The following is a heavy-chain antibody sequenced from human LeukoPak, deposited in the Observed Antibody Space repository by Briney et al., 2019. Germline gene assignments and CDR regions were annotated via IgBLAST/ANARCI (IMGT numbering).Heavy chain of an antibody. J-gene: IGHJ4*02. D-gene: IGHD3-3*01. CDR2: IKSKTNGGTT. CDR1: GFVFSDAW. Sequence: GGSLSLSCAVSGFVFSDAWMSWVRQAPGKGLEWVGRIKSKTNGGTTDYAAPVKGRFSISRDDSKNTLFLQMYSLRTEDTGVYYCSTTSAIFGVVIPDYWGQGTLVSVSP. CDR3: STTSAIFGVVIPDY. V-gene: IGHV3-15*01.